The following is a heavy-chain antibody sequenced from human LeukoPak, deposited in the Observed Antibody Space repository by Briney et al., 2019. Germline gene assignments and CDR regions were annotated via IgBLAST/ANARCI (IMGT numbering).Heavy chain of an antibody. Sequence: PGGSLRLSCAASGFTFSSYAMSWVRQAPGKGLEWVSAISGSGGSTYYADSVKGRFTISRDNSKNTLYLQMNSLRAEDTAVYYCAKDPSHCYSYYYDSSGRSYWGQGTLVTVSS. J-gene: IGHJ4*02. D-gene: IGHD3-22*01. CDR2: ISGSGGST. V-gene: IGHV3-23*01. CDR1: GFTFSSYA. CDR3: AKDPSHCYSYYYDSSGRSY.